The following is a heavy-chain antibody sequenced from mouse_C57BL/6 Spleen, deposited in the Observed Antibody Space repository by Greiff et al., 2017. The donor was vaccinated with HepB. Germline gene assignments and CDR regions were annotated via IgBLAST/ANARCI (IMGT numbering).Heavy chain of an antibody. CDR1: GFSLTSYG. J-gene: IGHJ2*01. V-gene: IGHV2-2*01. CDR3: ARSRYYFDY. CDR2: IWSGGST. Sequence: VMLVESGPGLVQPSQSLSITCTVSGFSLTSYGVHWVRQSPGKGLEWLGVIWSGGSTDYNAAFISRLSISKDNSKSQVFFKMNSLQADDTAIYYCARSRYYFDYWGQGTTLTVSS.